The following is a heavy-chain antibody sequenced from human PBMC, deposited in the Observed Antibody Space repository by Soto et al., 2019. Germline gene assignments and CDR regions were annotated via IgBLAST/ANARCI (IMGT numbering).Heavy chain of an antibody. V-gene: IGHV3-23*01. CDR3: AKVNHGYSSGWYYFDY. J-gene: IGHJ4*02. D-gene: IGHD6-19*01. CDR2: ISGSGGST. CDR1: GFTFSSYA. Sequence: PGGSLRLSCAASGFTFSSYAMSWVRQAPGKGLEWVSAISGSGGSTYYADSVKGRFTISRDNSKNTLYLQMNSLRAEDTAVYYCAKVNHGYSSGWYYFDYWGQGTLVTVSS.